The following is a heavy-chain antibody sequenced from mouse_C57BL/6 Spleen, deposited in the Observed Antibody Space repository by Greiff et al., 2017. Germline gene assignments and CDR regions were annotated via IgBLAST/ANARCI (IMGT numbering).Heavy chain of an antibody. D-gene: IGHD1-1*01. J-gene: IGHJ4*01. V-gene: IGHV1-61*01. CDR1: GYTFTSYW. Sequence: QVQLQQPGAELVRPGSSVKLSCKASGYTFTSYWMDWVKQRPGQGLEWIGNIYPSDSETHYNQKFKDKATLTVDKSSSTAYMQLSSLTSEDSAVYYCARSLVNYDYYAMDYWGQGTSVTVSS. CDR2: IYPSDSET. CDR3: ARSLVNYDYYAMDY.